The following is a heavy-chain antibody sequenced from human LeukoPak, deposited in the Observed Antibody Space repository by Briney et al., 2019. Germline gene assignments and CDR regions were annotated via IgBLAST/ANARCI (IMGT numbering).Heavy chain of an antibody. CDR3: ARDGEGYRGTFDY. D-gene: IGHD5-18*01. Sequence: GGSLRLSCAASGFGFSSYSMNWVRQAPGKGLEWVSSISSSRSNIYYADSVKGRFTISRDNAKNSPYLQMNSLRAEDTAVYYCARDGEGYRGTFDYWGQGTLVTVSS. V-gene: IGHV3-21*01. CDR2: ISSSRSNI. CDR1: GFGFSSYS. J-gene: IGHJ4*02.